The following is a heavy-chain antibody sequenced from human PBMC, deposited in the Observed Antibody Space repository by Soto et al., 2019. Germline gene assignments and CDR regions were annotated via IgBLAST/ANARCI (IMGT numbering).Heavy chain of an antibody. CDR1: GLTFSSYG. V-gene: IGHV3-23*01. D-gene: IGHD3-3*02. Sequence: PGGSLRLSCAASGLTFSSYGMSWVRQAPGKGLEWVSGVSGGGSKYYADSVKGRFTISRDNSKNTLYLQMNSLRAEDTAVYYCAKAHSISRTNLDYWGQGTQVTVSS. CDR2: VSGGGSK. CDR3: AKAHSISRTNLDY. J-gene: IGHJ4*02.